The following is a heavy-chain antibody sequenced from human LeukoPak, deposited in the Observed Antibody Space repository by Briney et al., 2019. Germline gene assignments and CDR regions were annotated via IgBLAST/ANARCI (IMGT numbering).Heavy chain of an antibody. CDR3: ARVYDFWSGYYFDY. CDR2: IYHSGST. J-gene: IGHJ4*02. V-gene: IGHV4-4*02. CDR1: GGSISSSNW. D-gene: IGHD3-3*01. Sequence: SETLSLTCAVSGGSISSSNWWSWVRQPPGKGLEWIGEIYHSGSTNYNPSLKSRVTISVDKSKNQFSLKLSSVTAADTAVYYCARVYDFWSGYYFDYWGQGTLVTVSS.